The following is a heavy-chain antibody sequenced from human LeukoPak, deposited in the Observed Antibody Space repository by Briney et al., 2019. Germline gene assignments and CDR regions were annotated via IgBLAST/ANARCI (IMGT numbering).Heavy chain of an antibody. CDR2: ISFSGSYI. Sequence: GGSLRLSCAASGFTFSSYSMNWVRQAPGKGLEWVSSISFSGSYIYYADSVKGRFTISRDNAKNSLYLQMNSLRAEDTAVYYCARGRVDTAIVRYFDYWGQGTLVTVSS. CDR1: GFTFSSYS. J-gene: IGHJ4*02. CDR3: ARGRVDTAIVRYFDY. V-gene: IGHV3-21*01. D-gene: IGHD5-18*01.